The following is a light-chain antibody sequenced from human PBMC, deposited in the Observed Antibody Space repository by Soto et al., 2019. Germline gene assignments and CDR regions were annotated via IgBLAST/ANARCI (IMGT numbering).Light chain of an antibody. V-gene: IGLV2-23*02. J-gene: IGLJ1*01. CDR2: EVS. CDR3: CSYAGSSTF. Sequence: QSVLTQPASVSGSPGQSITISCTGTSSDVGSYNLVSWYQQHPGKAPKLMIYEVSKRPSGVSNRFSGSKSGNTASLTISGLQAEHEADYYCCSYAGSSTFFGTGTKVTVL. CDR1: SSDVGSYNL.